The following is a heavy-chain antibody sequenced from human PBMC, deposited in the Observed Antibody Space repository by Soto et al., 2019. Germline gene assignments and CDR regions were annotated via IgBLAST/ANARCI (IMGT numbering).Heavy chain of an antibody. Sequence: GGSLRLSCAASGFTFSSYGMHWVRQAPGKGLEWVAVIWYDGSNKCYADSVKGRFTISRDNSKNTLYLQMNSLRAEDTAVYYCAKDLSRWGLDYYYGMDVWGQGTTVTVSS. D-gene: IGHD3-16*01. CDR2: IWYDGSNK. J-gene: IGHJ6*02. CDR3: AKDLSRWGLDYYYGMDV. V-gene: IGHV3-30*02. CDR1: GFTFSSYG.